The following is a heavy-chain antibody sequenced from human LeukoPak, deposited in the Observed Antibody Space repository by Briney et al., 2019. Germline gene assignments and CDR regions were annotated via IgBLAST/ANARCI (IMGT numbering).Heavy chain of an antibody. Sequence: GASVKVSCKASGYSFTSYDINWVRQATGQGLEWMGWMNPNSGNTGYAQKFQGRVTMTRNTSISTAYMELSSLRSEDTAVYYCARYNGYCSGGSCYSLDYWGQGTLVTVSS. CDR3: ARYNGYCSGGSCYSLDY. CDR1: GYSFTSYD. V-gene: IGHV1-8*01. D-gene: IGHD2-15*01. CDR2: MNPNSGNT. J-gene: IGHJ4*02.